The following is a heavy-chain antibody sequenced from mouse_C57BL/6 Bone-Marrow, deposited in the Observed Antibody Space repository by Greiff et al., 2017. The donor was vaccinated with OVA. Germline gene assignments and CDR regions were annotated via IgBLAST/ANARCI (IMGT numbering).Heavy chain of an antibody. Sequence: SGPGLVKPSQSLSLTCSVTGYSITSGYYWNWIRQFPGNKLEWMGYISYDGSNNYNPSLKNRISITRDTSKNQFFLKLNSVTTEDTATYYCARGDYGSSFDYWGQGTTLTVSS. J-gene: IGHJ2*01. CDR1: GYSITSGYY. D-gene: IGHD1-1*01. CDR3: ARGDYGSSFDY. CDR2: ISYDGSN. V-gene: IGHV3-6*01.